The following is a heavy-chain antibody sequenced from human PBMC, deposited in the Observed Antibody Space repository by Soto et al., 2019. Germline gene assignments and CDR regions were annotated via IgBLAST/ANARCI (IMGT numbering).Heavy chain of an antibody. CDR1: GGTLSSYA. CDR3: ARAPRGLGQWLVLNWFDP. V-gene: IGHV1-69*13. CDR2: IIPIFGTA. D-gene: IGHD6-19*01. Sequence: SVKVSCKASGGTLSSYAISWVRQAPGQGLEWMGGIIPIFGTANYAQKFQGRVTITADESTSTAYMELSSLRSEDTAVYYCARAPRGLGQWLVLNWFDPWGQGTLVTSPQ. J-gene: IGHJ5*02.